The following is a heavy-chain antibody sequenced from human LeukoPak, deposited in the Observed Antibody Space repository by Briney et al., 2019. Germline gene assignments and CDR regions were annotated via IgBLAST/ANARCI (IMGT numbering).Heavy chain of an antibody. CDR2: IIPMLGTA. D-gene: IGHD3-16*01. CDR1: GGTFISYA. J-gene: IGHJ4*02. V-gene: IGHV1-69*04. Sequence: SVKVSCKASGGTFISYAISWVRQAPGQGLEWMGRIIPMLGTANYLQKFQGRVTISADKSTSTDYMELSSLRSEDTAVYYCAREFGRPGYYFDYWGQGTLVTVSS. CDR3: AREFGRPGYYFDY.